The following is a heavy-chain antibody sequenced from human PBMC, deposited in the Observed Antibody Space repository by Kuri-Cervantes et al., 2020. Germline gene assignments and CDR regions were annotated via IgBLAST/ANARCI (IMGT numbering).Heavy chain of an antibody. D-gene: IGHD3-10*01. CDR2: ISSSSSTI. Sequence: GGSLRLSCAASGFTFSSYSMNWVRQAPGKGLEWVSYISSSSSTIYYADSVKGRFTISRDNSKNTLYLQMNSLRAEDTAVYYCAREGMLWFGEQGWFDPWGQGTLVTVSS. J-gene: IGHJ5*02. CDR1: GFTFSSYS. CDR3: AREGMLWFGEQGWFDP. V-gene: IGHV3-48*01.